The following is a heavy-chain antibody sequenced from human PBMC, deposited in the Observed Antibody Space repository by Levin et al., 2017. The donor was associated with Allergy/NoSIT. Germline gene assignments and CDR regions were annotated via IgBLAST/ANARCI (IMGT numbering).Heavy chain of an antibody. J-gene: IGHJ4*02. CDR3: ARTRIAAARGIFDY. D-gene: IGHD6-13*01. CDR2: IYYSGST. CDR1: GGSISSSSYY. Sequence: RSQTLSLTCTVSGGSISSSSYYWGWIRQPPGKGLEWIGSIYYSGSTYYNPSLKSRVTISVDTSKNQFSLKLSSVTAADTAVYYCARTRIAAARGIFDYWGQGTLVTVSS. V-gene: IGHV4-39*01.